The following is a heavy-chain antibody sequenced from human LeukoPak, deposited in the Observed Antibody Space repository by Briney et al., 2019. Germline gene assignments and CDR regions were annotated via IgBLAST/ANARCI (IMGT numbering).Heavy chain of an antibody. J-gene: IGHJ4*02. CDR2: IKQDGTEK. CDR1: GLTFTTYW. Sequence: GESLRLSYAASGLTFTTYWMSWVRQAPGKGLEWVANIKQDGTEKYYVDSVKGRFTISRDNAKNSLYLQMNSLRVEDTAVYYCAKVANRYYGSGSYYFFEHWGQGTPVTASS. V-gene: IGHV3-7*01. D-gene: IGHD3-10*01. CDR3: AKVANRYYGSGSYYFFEH.